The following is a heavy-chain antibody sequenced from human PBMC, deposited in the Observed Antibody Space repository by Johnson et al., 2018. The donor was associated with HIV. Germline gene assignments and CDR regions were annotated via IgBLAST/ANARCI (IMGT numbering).Heavy chain of an antibody. CDR2: ISSSGGTK. CDR1: GFSFSDYY. CDR3: ARRGGRAEDAFDI. J-gene: IGHJ3*02. D-gene: IGHD3-16*01. V-gene: IGHV3-11*04. Sequence: QVQLVESGGGLVQPGGSLRLSCAASGFSFSDYYMTWIRQAPGKGLEWVSYISSSGGTKYYADSLKGRFTISRDNAKNSLYLQMNSLRVEDTAVYYCARRGGRAEDAFDIWGQGTMVTVSS.